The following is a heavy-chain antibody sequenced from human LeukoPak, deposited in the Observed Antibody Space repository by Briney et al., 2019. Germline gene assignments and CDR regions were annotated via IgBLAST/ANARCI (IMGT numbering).Heavy chain of an antibody. Sequence: PGGSLRLSCVASGFTFRSYCMNWVRQAPGKGLEWVSSIGSSSSDIHYADSVKGRFTISRDNAENSLFLQMNSLRVEDTAVYYCARGSSVRNPRMGRDWGQGTLVTVSS. CDR1: GFTFRSYC. J-gene: IGHJ4*02. CDR3: ARGSSVRNPRMGRD. D-gene: IGHD6-6*01. V-gene: IGHV3-21*01. CDR2: IGSSSSDI.